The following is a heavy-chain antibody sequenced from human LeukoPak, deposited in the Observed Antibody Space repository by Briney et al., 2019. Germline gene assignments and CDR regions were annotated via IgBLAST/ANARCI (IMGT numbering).Heavy chain of an antibody. CDR2: IYHSGST. CDR3: ATTNYVDYYYYYMDV. D-gene: IGHD4/OR15-4a*01. CDR1: GGSLSTYY. Sequence: SETLSLTCTVSGGSLSTYYWSWIRQPPGKGLEWLGFIYHSGSTTYNPSLRSRVTISLDTSKNQISLNLSSVTAADTAVYYCATTNYVDYYYYYMDVWGKGTTVTVSS. V-gene: IGHV4-59*01. J-gene: IGHJ6*03.